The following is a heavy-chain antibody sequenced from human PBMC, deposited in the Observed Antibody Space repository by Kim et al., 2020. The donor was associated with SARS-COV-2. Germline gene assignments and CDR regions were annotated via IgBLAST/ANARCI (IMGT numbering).Heavy chain of an antibody. CDR2: ISWNSGSI. Sequence: GGSLRLSCAASGFTFDDYAMHWVRQAPGKGLEWVSGISWNSGSIGYADSVKGRFTISRDNAKNSLYLQMNSLRAEDTALYYCAKDIGVSRSWSFHMRGFDYSGQGTLRTVSS. V-gene: IGHV3-9*01. CDR1: GFTFDDYA. D-gene: IGHD6-13*01. CDR3: AKDIGVSRSWSFHMRGFDY. J-gene: IGHJ4*02.